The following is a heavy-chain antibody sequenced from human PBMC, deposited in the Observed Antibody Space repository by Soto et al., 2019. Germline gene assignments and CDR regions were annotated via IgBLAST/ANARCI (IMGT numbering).Heavy chain of an antibody. Sequence: GGSLRLSCAASGFTFSSYAMSWVRQAPGKGLEWVPAISGSGGSTYYADSVKGRFTISRDNSKNTLYLQMNSLRAEDTAVYYCAKDPKSGLGIAYWGQGTLVTVSS. CDR3: AKDPKSGLGIAY. J-gene: IGHJ4*02. CDR2: ISGSGGST. V-gene: IGHV3-23*01. CDR1: GFTFSSYA. D-gene: IGHD7-27*01.